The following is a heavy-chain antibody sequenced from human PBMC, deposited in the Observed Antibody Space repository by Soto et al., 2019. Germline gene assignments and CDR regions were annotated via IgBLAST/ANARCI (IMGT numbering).Heavy chain of an antibody. CDR3: ARDNGYYDF. CDR2: ISTTSGNT. V-gene: IGHV1-18*01. CDR1: GYTFSSYC. D-gene: IGHD2-8*01. Sequence: QLQMVQSGAEVKQPGASVKISCKTSGYTFSSYCINWVRQAPGQGLEWMAWISTTSGNTHYAERVQGRVTVTLDKSARTAFMEMWGLTSDDTAVYFCARDNGYYDFWGQGTLVTVSS. J-gene: IGHJ4*02.